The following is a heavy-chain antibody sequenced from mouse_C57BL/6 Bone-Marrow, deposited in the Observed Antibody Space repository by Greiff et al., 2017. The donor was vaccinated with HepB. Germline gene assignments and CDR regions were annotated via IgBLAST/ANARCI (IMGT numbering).Heavy chain of an antibody. CDR3: TRQNSLYYYGSSWYFDV. CDR2: IDPETGGT. CDR1: GYTFTDYE. Sequence: VQLQQSGAELVRPGASVTLSCKASGYTFTDYEMHWVKQTPVHGLEWIGAIDPETGGTAYNQKFKGKAILTADKSSSTACMELRSLTSEDSAVYYCTRQNSLYYYGSSWYFDVWGTGTTVTVSS. J-gene: IGHJ1*03. D-gene: IGHD1-1*01. V-gene: IGHV1-15*01.